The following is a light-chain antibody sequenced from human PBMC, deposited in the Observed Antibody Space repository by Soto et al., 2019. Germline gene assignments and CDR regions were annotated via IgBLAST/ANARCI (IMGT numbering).Light chain of an antibody. J-gene: IGKJ2*01. CDR1: QSITKW. Sequence: DIQMTQSPSTLSASIGERVTITCRASQSITKWLAWYQQKPGRAPKVLISDASNLESGVPSRFSRSGSETESTLTLSSIQRDDFATYCCQQYNTYSMYTFGQGTKLEIK. V-gene: IGKV1-5*01. CDR3: QQYNTYSMYT. CDR2: DAS.